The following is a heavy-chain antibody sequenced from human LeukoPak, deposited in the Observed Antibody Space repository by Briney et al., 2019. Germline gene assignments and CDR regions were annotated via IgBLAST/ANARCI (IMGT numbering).Heavy chain of an antibody. CDR1: GYTFTSYY. D-gene: IGHD3-22*01. CDR2: INPSGGST. J-gene: IGHJ3*02. Sequence: ASVKVSCKASGYTFTSYYIHWVRQAPGQGLEWMGIINPSGGSTSYPQKFQGRVTMTRDMSTSTVYMELSSLRSEDTAVYYCARDGDDSSGYPYYAFDIWGQGTMVTVSS. CDR3: ARDGDDSSGYPYYAFDI. V-gene: IGHV1-46*01.